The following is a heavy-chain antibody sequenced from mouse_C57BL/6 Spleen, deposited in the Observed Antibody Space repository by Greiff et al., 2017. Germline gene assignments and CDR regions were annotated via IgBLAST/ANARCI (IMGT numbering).Heavy chain of an antibody. V-gene: IGHV1-63*01. CDR3: ARWGLHYVDY. D-gene: IGHD2-2*01. J-gene: IGHJ2*01. CDR1: GYTFTNYW. CDR2: IYPGGGYT. Sequence: QVQLKESGAELVRPGTSVKMSCKASGYTFTNYWIGWAKQRPGHCLEWIGDIYPGGGYTNYNEKFKGKATLTADKSSSTAYMQFSSLTSEDSAIYYCARWGLHYVDYWGQGTTLTVSS.